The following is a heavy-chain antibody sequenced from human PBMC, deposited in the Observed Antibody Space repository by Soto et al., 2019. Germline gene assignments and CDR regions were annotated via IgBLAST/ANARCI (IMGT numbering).Heavy chain of an antibody. J-gene: IGHJ3*02. CDR2: FDPEDGET. CDR1: GYTLTDLS. D-gene: IGHD1-7*01. CDR3: TVLNWNYAFDI. Sequence: ASVKVSCKVSGYTLTDLSMNWVRQAPGKGLEWMGGFDPEDGETIYAQKFQGRVTMTEDTSTDTAYMELSSLRTEDTAVYYCTVLNWNYAFDIWGQGTMVTVSS. V-gene: IGHV1-24*01.